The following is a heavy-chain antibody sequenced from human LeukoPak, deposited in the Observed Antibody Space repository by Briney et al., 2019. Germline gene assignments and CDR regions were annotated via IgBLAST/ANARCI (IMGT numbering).Heavy chain of an antibody. CDR3: ARGCGLDHCPYFFDY. CDR2: IRQDGIET. Sequence: GGSLRLSCAASGFTFSTYWMSWVRQAPGKGLKWVATIRQDGIETHYVDSVKGRFIISRDNSKNSLYLQMSSLRAEDTAVYYCARGCGLDHCPYFFDYWGQGTLVPVSS. V-gene: IGHV3-7*01. D-gene: IGHD1-14*01. J-gene: IGHJ4*02. CDR1: GFTFSTYW.